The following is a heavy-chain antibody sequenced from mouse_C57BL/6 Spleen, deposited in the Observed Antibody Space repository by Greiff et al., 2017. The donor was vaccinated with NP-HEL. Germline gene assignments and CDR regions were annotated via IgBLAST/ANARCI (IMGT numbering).Heavy chain of an antibody. Sequence: VQLQQSGPELVKPGASVKMSCKASGYTFTDYNMHWVKQSHGKSLEWIGYINPNNGGTSYNQKFKGKATLTVNKSSSTAYMELRSLTSEDSAVYYCVRWLPLYYYAMDYWGQGTSVTVSS. V-gene: IGHV1-22*01. D-gene: IGHD2-2*01. CDR3: VRWLPLYYYAMDY. J-gene: IGHJ4*01. CDR1: GYTFTDYN. CDR2: INPNNGGT.